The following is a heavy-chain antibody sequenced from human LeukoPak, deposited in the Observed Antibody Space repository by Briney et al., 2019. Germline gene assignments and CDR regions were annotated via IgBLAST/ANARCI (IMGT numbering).Heavy chain of an antibody. CDR1: GYSFTTYW. Sequence: GESLKISCKGSGYSFTTYWIGWVRQMPGKGLEWMGIIYPGDSDTRYSPSFQGQVTISADKSISTAYLQWSSLKASDTAMYYCARPLRGATLGFDAFDIWGQGTMVTDS. J-gene: IGHJ3*02. D-gene: IGHD1-26*01. CDR3: ARPLRGATLGFDAFDI. V-gene: IGHV5-51*01. CDR2: IYPGDSDT.